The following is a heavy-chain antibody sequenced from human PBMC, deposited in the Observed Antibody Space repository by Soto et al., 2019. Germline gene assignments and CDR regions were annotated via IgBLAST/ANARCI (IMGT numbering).Heavy chain of an antibody. V-gene: IGHV1-69*02. D-gene: IGHD6-6*01. CDR2: IIPILGIA. J-gene: IGHJ4*02. CDR3: ATVPGRSIAATASDFDY. CDR1: GGTFSSYT. Sequence: SVKVSCKDSGGTFSSYTISWVRQATGQGLEWMGRIIPILGIANYAQKFQGRVTMTADKSTSTAYMELSSLRSEDTAVYYCATVPGRSIAATASDFDYWGQGTLVTVSS.